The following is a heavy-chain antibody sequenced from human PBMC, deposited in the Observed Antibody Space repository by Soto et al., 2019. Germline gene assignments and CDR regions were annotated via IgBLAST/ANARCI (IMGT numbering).Heavy chain of an antibody. CDR2: IIPSFATG. J-gene: IGHJ6*02. V-gene: IGHV1-69*06. CDR1: GGTFGNSA. D-gene: IGHD3-10*01. Sequence: QVQLVQSGAEVKKPGSSVKVSCKASGGTFGNSAISWVRQAPGQGLEWMGGIIPSFATGNSAPEFQGRLTITADKSTTTAYMELSGLRSEDTAVYYCARSYYGSGSYWFYGMDVWGQGTTVTVSS. CDR3: ARSYYGSGSYWFYGMDV.